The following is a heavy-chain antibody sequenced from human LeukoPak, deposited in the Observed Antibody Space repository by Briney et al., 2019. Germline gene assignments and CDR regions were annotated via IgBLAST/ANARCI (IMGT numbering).Heavy chain of an antibody. D-gene: IGHD6-19*01. CDR2: ISYDGSNI. J-gene: IGHJ4*02. CDR3: VRDTQWLVPDY. CDR1: GFTFSRYA. Sequence: PGRSLRLSCAASGFTFSRYAMHWVRQAPGXGLEWVAVISYDGSNIYNADSVKGRFSISSDNSKNTLYLQMNSLRAEDTAVYYCVRDTQWLVPDYWGQGTLVTVSS. V-gene: IGHV3-30-3*01.